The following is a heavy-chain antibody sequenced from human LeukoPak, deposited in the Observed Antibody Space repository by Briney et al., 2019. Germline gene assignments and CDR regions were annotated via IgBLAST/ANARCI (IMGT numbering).Heavy chain of an antibody. J-gene: IGHJ4*02. CDR3: ARAVRYFDWFSIDY. V-gene: IGHV1-2*02. CDR2: INPNSGGT. CDR1: GYTFTSNY. Sequence: GASVKVSCKAFGYTFTSNYMHWVRQAPGQGLEWMGWINPNSGGTNYAQKFQGRVTMTRDTSISTAYMELSRLRSDDTAVYYCARAVRYFDWFSIDYWGQGTLVTVSS. D-gene: IGHD3-9*01.